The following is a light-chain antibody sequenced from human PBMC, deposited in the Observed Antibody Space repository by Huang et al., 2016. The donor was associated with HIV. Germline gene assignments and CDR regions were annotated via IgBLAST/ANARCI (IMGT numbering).Light chain of an antibody. CDR3: QEYDNVRLFT. V-gene: IGKV1-33*01. J-gene: IGKJ3*01. CDR2: TAS. CDR1: QDISNY. Sequence: DIQMTQSPSSLSASIGDRVTITCQASQDISNYLNWYHQKPGTATKLLIYTASNLETGVPPRFSGSGSGTEFIFTINSLQPEDVGTYYCQEYDNVRLFTFGPGTKVHI.